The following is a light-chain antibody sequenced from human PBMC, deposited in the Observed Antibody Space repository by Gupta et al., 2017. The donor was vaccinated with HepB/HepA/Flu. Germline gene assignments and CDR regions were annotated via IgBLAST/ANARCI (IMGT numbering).Light chain of an antibody. V-gene: IGLV1-44*01. CDR2: SNN. J-gene: IGLJ2*01. CDR3: AAWDDSLNGPVV. CDR1: SSNIGSNT. Sequence: QSVLTQPPSASGTPGQRVPISCSGSSSNIGSNTVNWYQQLPGTAPKLLIYSNNQRPSGVPDRFSGSKSGTSASLAISGLQSEDEADYYCAAWDDSLNGPVVFGGGTKLTVL.